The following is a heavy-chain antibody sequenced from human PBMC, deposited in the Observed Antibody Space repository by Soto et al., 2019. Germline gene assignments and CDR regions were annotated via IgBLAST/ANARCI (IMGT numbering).Heavy chain of an antibody. V-gene: IGHV3-30*18. CDR3: VKQHSTGSYFDI. CDR2: ISKDGSEK. J-gene: IGHJ4*02. D-gene: IGHD6-19*01. CDR1: GLSLSDYG. Sequence: QVQLVESGGGVVQPGRSLRVSCAASGLSLSDYGMHWVRQAPGKGLEWVAVISKDGSEKHYADSVKGRFTISRDKSENTLYLQMNSLRAEDTAVFYCVKQHSTGSYFDIWGQGTLVTVSS.